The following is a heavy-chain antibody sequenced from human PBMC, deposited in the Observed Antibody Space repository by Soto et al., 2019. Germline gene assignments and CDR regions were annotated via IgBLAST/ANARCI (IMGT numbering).Heavy chain of an antibody. CDR3: ARHGRAVAGNYYYYGMDV. CDR1: GYTFTSYG. CDR2: INPNSGGT. Sequence: ASVKVSCKASGYTFTSYGISWVRQAPGQGLEWMGWINPNSGGTNYAQKFQGWVTMTRDTSISTAYMELSRLRSDDTAVYYCARHGRAVAGNYYYYGMDVWGQGTTVTVSS. D-gene: IGHD6-19*01. V-gene: IGHV1-2*04. J-gene: IGHJ6*02.